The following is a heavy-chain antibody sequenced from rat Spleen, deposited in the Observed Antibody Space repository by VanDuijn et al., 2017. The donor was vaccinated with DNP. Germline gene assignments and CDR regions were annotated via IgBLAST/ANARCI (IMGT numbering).Heavy chain of an antibody. J-gene: IGHJ4*01. CDR3: AKDRTGGFAMDA. CDR2: IFTSGGST. CDR1: GFTFSYYW. D-gene: IGHD4-1*01. V-gene: IGHV5-27*01. Sequence: EVQLVESGGGLVQPGRSLKLSCVASGFTFSYYWMAWVRQAPTKGLEWVAAIFTSGGSTYYRDSVKGRFTISRDDAKSTLYLQMNSLRSEDTATYYCAKDRTGGFAMDAWGQGTSVTVSS.